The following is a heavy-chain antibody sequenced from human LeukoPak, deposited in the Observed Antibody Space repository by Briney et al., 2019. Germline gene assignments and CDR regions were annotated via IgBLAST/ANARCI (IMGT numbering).Heavy chain of an antibody. D-gene: IGHD2-2*01. CDR2: ISYDGSNE. J-gene: IGHJ3*02. CDR3: AKASSSSSFEAFDI. Sequence: PGRSLRLSCAASGFTFSNYSMHWVRQAPGKGLEWVAIISYDGSNEYHADSVKGRFTISRDDSKNTVYLQMNSLRTEDTAVYYCAKASSSSSFEAFDIWGQGTLVTVSS. V-gene: IGHV3-30-3*01. CDR1: GFTFSNYS.